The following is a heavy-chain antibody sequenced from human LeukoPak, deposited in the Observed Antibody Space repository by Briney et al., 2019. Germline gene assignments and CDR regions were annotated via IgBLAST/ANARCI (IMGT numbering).Heavy chain of an antibody. CDR1: GYTFTSYG. Sequence: ASVKVSCKASGYTFTSYGISWVRQAPGQGLEWMGWISAYNGNTNYAQKLQGRVTMTTDTSTSTAYMELRSLRSDDTAVYYCARDPIETGITMVRGVYDYWGQGTLVTVSS. D-gene: IGHD3-10*01. CDR3: ARDPIETGITMVRGVYDY. V-gene: IGHV1-18*01. J-gene: IGHJ4*02. CDR2: ISAYNGNT.